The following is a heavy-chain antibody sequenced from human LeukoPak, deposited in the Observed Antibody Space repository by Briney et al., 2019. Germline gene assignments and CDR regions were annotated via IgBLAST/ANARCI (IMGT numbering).Heavy chain of an antibody. CDR2: INSDGRST. Sequence: GGSLRLSCAASGFTFSGYWMHWVRQAPGKGLVWVSRINSDGRSTKYADSVKGRFTISRDNAKNTLYLQMNSLSAEDTAVYYCVRDRAVSPFPPDAFDMWGQGTMVTVAS. CDR3: VRDRAVSPFPPDAFDM. J-gene: IGHJ3*02. V-gene: IGHV3-74*01. CDR1: GFTFSGYW. D-gene: IGHD4-17*01.